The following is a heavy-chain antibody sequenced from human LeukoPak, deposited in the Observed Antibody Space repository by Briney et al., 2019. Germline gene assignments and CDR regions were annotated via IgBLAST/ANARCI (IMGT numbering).Heavy chain of an antibody. CDR1: GGFISSYF. Sequence: PSETLSLTCTVSGGFISSYFWSWIRQPPGKGLEGVGYIYYSGSTNYNPSLMSRVTISVATSKNQFSLKLSSVTAAATAVYYCSRGITIFEVVIPRPLDYWGQGTLVTVSS. D-gene: IGHD3-3*01. J-gene: IGHJ4*02. V-gene: IGHV4-59*12. CDR3: SRGITIFEVVIPRPLDY. CDR2: IYYSGST.